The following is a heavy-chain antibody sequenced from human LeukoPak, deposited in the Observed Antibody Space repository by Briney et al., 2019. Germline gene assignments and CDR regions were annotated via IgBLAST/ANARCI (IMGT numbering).Heavy chain of an antibody. CDR2: ISAYNGNT. CDR3: ARDKEGIAVAGTPFPFDY. V-gene: IGHV1-18*01. CDR1: GYTFTSYG. J-gene: IGHJ4*02. Sequence: ASVKVSCKASGYTFTSYGISWVRQAPGQGLEWMGWISAYNGNTNYAQELQGRVTMTTDTSTSTAYMELRSLRSDDTAVYYCARDKEGIAVAGTPFPFDYWGQGTLVTVSS. D-gene: IGHD6-19*01.